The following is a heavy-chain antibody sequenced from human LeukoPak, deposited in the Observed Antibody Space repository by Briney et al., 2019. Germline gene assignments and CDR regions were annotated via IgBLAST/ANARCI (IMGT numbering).Heavy chain of an antibody. D-gene: IGHD4-23*01. CDR2: IWYDGSNK. CDR1: GFTFNRFG. J-gene: IGHJ4*02. V-gene: IGHV3-33*06. CDR3: AKAPTTVVIGFDY. Sequence: GGSLRLSCATSGFTFNRFGMHWVRQAPGKGLEWVAVIWYDGSNKDYADSVKGRFTISRDNSKNTLYLQMSGLRAEDTAVYYCAKAPTTVVIGFDYWGQGTLVTVSP.